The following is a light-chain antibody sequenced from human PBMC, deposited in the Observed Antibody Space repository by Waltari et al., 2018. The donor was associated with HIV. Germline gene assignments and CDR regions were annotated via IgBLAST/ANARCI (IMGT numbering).Light chain of an antibody. CDR1: QSVLYSSNNKNY. CDR2: WAS. Sequence: DIVMTQSPDSLAVSLGERATINCKSSQSVLYSSNNKNYLAWYQQKPGQPPKLLIYWASTRESGFPDRCSGSGSGTDFTLTSSSLQAEDVAVYYCQQYYSSPLTFGQGTKLEIK. CDR3: QQYYSSPLT. V-gene: IGKV4-1*01. J-gene: IGKJ2*01.